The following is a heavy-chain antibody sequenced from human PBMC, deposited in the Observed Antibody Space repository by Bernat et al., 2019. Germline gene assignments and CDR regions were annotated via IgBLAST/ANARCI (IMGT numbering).Heavy chain of an antibody. CDR2: ISSSSSYT. CDR3: ARVAPTVTTAIIDY. V-gene: IGHV3-11*06. J-gene: IGHJ4*02. Sequence: QVQLVESGGGLVKPGGSLRLSCAASGFTFSDYYMSWIRQAPGKGLEWVSYISSSSSYTNYADSVKGRFTISRDNAKNSLYLQMNSLRAEDTAVYYCARVAPTVTTAIIDYWGQGTLVTVSS. D-gene: IGHD4-17*01. CDR1: GFTFSDYY.